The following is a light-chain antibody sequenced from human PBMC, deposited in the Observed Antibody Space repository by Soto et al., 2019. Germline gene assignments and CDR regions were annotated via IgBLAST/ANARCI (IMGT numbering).Light chain of an antibody. CDR1: QTVTNDY. CDR3: QQYGSSPLFT. Sequence: EIVLTQSPGTLSLSPGERATLSCRASQTVTNDYLAWYQQKPGQAPRLLIFGASSRATGIPDRFGGSGSGTDFTLTISSREPDDFAVYYCQQYGSSPLFTFGHGAKVYFK. J-gene: IGKJ3*01. CDR2: GAS. V-gene: IGKV3-20*01.